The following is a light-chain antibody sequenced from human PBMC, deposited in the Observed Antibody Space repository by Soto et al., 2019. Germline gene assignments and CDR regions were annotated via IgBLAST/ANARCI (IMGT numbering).Light chain of an antibody. Sequence: EIVMTQSPASLSVSPGERATLSCRASQSVSSSYLAWYQQKPGQAPRLLIYDASNRATGIPARFSGSGSGTDFTLTISSLEPEDFAVYYCQQRSNWPTFGGGTKVDIK. CDR3: QQRSNWPT. CDR2: DAS. CDR1: QSVSSSY. J-gene: IGKJ4*01. V-gene: IGKV3D-20*02.